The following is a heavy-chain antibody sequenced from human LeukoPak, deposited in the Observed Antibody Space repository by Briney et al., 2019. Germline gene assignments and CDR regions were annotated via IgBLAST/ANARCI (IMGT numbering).Heavy chain of an antibody. CDR3: TRERDLGLYYFAY. Sequence: PGRSLRLSCAASGFTFDTYGMHWVRQAPGKGLEWVAVVSYDGDNKYYANSVKGRFTISRDNSKNTLYLQMNSLRAEDTAVYYCTRERDLGLYYFAYWGQGTLVTVSS. V-gene: IGHV3-30*03. J-gene: IGHJ4*02. CDR2: VSYDGDNK. CDR1: GFTFDTYG.